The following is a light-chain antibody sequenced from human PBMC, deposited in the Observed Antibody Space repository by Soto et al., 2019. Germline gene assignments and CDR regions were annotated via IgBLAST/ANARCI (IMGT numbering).Light chain of an antibody. CDR1: QNINNY. V-gene: IGKV1-33*01. Sequence: DVQMTQSPSSLSASVGDRVTITCQASQNINNYLNWYQQKPGGAPKLLIYDASNLEAGVPSRFRGSGSGTDFTFTISRLQPEDIATYYCQQYENLPTFGQGRRLEIK. CDR3: QQYENLPT. J-gene: IGKJ5*01. CDR2: DAS.